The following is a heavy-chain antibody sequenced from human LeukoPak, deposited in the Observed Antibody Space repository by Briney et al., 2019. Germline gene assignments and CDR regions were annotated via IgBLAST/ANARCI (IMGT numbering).Heavy chain of an antibody. Sequence: GGSLRLSCAASGFTFDDYAMHWVRQAPGKGLEWVSGISWNSGSIGYADSVKGRFTISRDNAKNSLYLQMNSLRAEDTALYYCAKEFDDYSPSHFDYWGQGTLVTVSS. J-gene: IGHJ4*02. CDR1: GFTFDDYA. V-gene: IGHV3-9*01. D-gene: IGHD2-15*01. CDR3: AKEFDDYSPSHFDY. CDR2: ISWNSGSI.